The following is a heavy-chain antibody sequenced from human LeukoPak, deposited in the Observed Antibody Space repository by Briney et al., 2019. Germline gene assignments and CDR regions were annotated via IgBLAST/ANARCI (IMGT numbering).Heavy chain of an antibody. Sequence: PGGSLSLSCAASGFTFSNYWMRWVRQAPGKGLERVANIKEEGSEKYYVDSVKGRFTNSSDNARNSLYLQMNSLRAEDTAVYYCASGRQLGYWGQGTLVTVSS. V-gene: IGHV3-7*01. CDR1: GFTFSNYW. D-gene: IGHD6-13*01. CDR2: IKEEGSEK. CDR3: ASGRQLGY. J-gene: IGHJ4*02.